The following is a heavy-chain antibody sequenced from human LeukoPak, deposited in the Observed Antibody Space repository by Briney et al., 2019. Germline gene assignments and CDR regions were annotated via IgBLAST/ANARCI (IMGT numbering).Heavy chain of an antibody. CDR3: ARDRYGGNSHYFDY. D-gene: IGHD2-21*02. V-gene: IGHV4-34*01. J-gene: IGHJ4*02. CDR2: INHSGST. CDR1: GGSFSGYY. Sequence: SETLSLTCAVYGGSFSGYYWSWIRQPPGKGLEWIGEINHSGSTNYNPSLKSRVTISVDTSKNQFSLKLSSVTAADTAVYYCARDRYGGNSHYFDYWGQGTLVTVSS.